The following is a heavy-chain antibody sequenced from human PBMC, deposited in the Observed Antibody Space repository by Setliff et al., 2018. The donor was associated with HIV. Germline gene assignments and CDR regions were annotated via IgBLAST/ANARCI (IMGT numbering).Heavy chain of an antibody. CDR2: FHPYSGHT. Sequence: GASVKVSCRASGYTFNNYFLHWVRQAPGQGLEWLGRFHPYSGHTTYAKNFQGRCTMTMDASITTVYMELSRLTSDDTAVYYCVRQDILPSYYMFDYWGQGTLVTVSS. CDR3: VRQDILPSYYMFDY. V-gene: IGHV1-2*06. CDR1: GYTFNNYF. D-gene: IGHD3-9*01. J-gene: IGHJ4*02.